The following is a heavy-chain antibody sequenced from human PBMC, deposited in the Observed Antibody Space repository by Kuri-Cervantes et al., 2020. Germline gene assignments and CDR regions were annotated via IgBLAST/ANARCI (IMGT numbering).Heavy chain of an antibody. Sequence: SLRLSCAASGFTFSSYAMSWVRQAPGKGLEWVSGISWNSGSIGYADSVKGRFTISRDNAKNSLYLQMNSLRAEDTALYYCAKGGGYSYGSYYFDYWGQGALVTVSS. CDR1: GFTFSSYA. V-gene: IGHV3-9*01. CDR2: ISWNSGSI. J-gene: IGHJ4*02. D-gene: IGHD5-18*01. CDR3: AKGGGYSYGSYYFDY.